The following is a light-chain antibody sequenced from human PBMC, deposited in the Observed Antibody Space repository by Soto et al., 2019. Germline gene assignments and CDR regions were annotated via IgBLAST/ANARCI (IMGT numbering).Light chain of an antibody. J-gene: IGLJ1*01. Sequence: QSALTQPASVSGSPGQSITISCTGTSSDVGGYNYVSWYQQHPGKAPKLMIYDVSNRPSGVSNRFSGSKSGSTASLTISGLQAEDEADYYCSSYTSSSTLVFGTRTKVTVL. CDR2: DVS. CDR3: SSYTSSSTLV. V-gene: IGLV2-14*01. CDR1: SSDVGGYNY.